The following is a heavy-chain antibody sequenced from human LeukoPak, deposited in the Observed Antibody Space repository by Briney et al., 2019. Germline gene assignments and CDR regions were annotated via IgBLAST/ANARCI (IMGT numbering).Heavy chain of an antibody. J-gene: IGHJ4*02. CDR3: ARVPFRNWVQLWPYFDY. V-gene: IGHV3-21*01. Sequence: PGGSLRLSCAASGFTFSDFAMIWVRQPPGKGLEWVSSTFQGRGEIHYADSVRGRFTISRDDGKNSVYLRMNSLRAEDTAIYFCARVPFRNWVQLWPYFDYWGQGALVTVSS. CDR1: GFTFSDFA. CDR2: TFQGRGEI. D-gene: IGHD5-24*01.